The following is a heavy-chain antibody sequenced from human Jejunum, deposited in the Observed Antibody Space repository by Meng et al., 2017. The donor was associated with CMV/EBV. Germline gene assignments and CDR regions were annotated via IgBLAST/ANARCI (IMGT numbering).Heavy chain of an antibody. D-gene: IGHD7-27*01. Sequence: VSCNASGYTFNHFYLHWVRQAPGQGLEWMGWVNPNNSGTDYAQKFQGRVIMTSDTSISTVYMELSRLTFDDTAVYYCARGPWGFDLWGQGTLVTVSS. CDR3: ARGPWGFDL. CDR1: GYTFNHFY. V-gene: IGHV1-2*02. J-gene: IGHJ4*02. CDR2: VNPNNSGT.